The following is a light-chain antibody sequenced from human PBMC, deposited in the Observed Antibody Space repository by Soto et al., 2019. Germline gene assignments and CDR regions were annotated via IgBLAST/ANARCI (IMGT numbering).Light chain of an antibody. CDR1: QSVSSN. Sequence: EIVMTQAPATLSVSPGERATLSCRANQSVSSNLAWYQQKPGQAPRLLIYGASTRATGIPARFSGSGSGTAFTLTISTLLSEDFAVYYCQQYQNSPPWTFGQGTKVEIK. V-gene: IGKV3-15*01. CDR2: GAS. CDR3: QQYQNSPPWT. J-gene: IGKJ1*01.